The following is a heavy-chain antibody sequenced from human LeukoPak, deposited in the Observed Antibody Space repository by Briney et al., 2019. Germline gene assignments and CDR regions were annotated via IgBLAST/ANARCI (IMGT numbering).Heavy chain of an antibody. CDR3: ARAQGRVRPYYYDSSGYYYPRYYYYYGMDV. Sequence: ASVKVSCKASGYTFTSYGISWVRQAPGQGLEWMGWISAYNGNTNYAQKLQGRVTMTADTSTSTAYMELRSLRSDDTAVYYCARAQGRVRPYYYDSSGYYYPRYYYYYGMDVWGQGTTVTVSS. D-gene: IGHD3-22*01. CDR1: GYTFTSYG. V-gene: IGHV1-18*01. CDR2: ISAYNGNT. J-gene: IGHJ6*02.